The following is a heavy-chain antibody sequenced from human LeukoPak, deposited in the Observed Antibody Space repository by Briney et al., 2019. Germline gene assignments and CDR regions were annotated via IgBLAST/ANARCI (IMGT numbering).Heavy chain of an antibody. V-gene: IGHV1-69*02. J-gene: IGHJ4*02. CDR2: IIPILGIA. Sequence: SVKVSCKASGGTFSSYTISWLRQAPGQGLEWMGRIIPILGIANYAQKFQGRVTITADKSTSTAYMELSSLRSEDTAVYYCARGMPPSTSKVPLSYWGQGTLVTVSS. CDR1: GGTFSSYT. CDR3: ARGMPPSTSKVPLSY. D-gene: IGHD1-1*01.